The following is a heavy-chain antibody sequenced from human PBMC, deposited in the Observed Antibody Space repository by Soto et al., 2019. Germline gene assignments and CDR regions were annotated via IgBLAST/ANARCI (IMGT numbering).Heavy chain of an antibody. CDR1: GFTFSSYG. D-gene: IGHD3-16*02. J-gene: IGHJ4*02. V-gene: IGHV3-30*18. CDR3: AKEGSVVATNPDFDY. CDR2: ISYDGSYK. Sequence: QVQLVESGGGVVQPGRSLRLSCAASGFTFSSYGMHWVRQAPGKGLEWVAVISYDGSYKYYADSMKGRVTRPRDNTKNTLYLQKNSLSSEETAVYCCAKEGSVVATNPDFDYWGKGTLVTVYS.